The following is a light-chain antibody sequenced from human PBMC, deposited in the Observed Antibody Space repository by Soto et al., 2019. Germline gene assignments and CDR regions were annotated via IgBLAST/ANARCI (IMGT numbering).Light chain of an antibody. CDR2: EGS. V-gene: IGLV2-23*01. CDR1: SSDVGSYNL. CDR3: CSYAGSSIYVV. J-gene: IGLJ2*01. Sequence: QSALTQPASVSGSPGQSITISCTGTSSDVGSYNLVSWYQQHPGKAPKLMIYEGSKRPSGVSNLFSGSKSGNTASLTISGLQAEDEADYYCCSYAGSSIYVVFGGGTKVTVL.